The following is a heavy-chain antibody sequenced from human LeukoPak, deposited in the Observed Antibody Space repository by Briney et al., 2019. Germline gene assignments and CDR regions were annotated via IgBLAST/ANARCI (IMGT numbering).Heavy chain of an antibody. CDR1: GFTFSSYA. V-gene: IGHV3-30*02. Sequence: PGGSLRLSCAASGFTFSSYAMSWVRQAPGKGLEWVAFTRYDGSSKYYADSVKGRFTISRDNSKNTLYLQMNSLRAEDTAVYYCAKDRYYYDSSGYYDYWGQGTLVTVSS. CDR2: TRYDGSSK. D-gene: IGHD3-22*01. CDR3: AKDRYYYDSSGYYDY. J-gene: IGHJ4*02.